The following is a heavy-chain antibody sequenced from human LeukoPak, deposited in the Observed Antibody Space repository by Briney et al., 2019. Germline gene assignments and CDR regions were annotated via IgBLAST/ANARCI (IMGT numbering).Heavy chain of an antibody. CDR1: GYSFTTYW. J-gene: IGHJ4*02. CDR3: ARQFRRLGSAVDY. V-gene: IGHV5-51*01. Sequence: GESLKISCKGSGYSFTTYWIGWVRQMPGKGLEWMGVIYPGDSDTTYSPSFQGQVTTSADKSISTAYLQWSSLKASDTAMYYCARQFRRLGSAVDYWGQGTLVTVSS. CDR2: IYPGDSDT. D-gene: IGHD5/OR15-5a*01.